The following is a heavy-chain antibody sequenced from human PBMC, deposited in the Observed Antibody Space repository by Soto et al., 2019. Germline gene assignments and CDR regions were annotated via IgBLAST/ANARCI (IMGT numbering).Heavy chain of an antibody. CDR2: IIPMFGTA. CDR3: ASGIQLWLRRINNGYSG. J-gene: IGHJ4*02. CDR1: GGTFSTYA. V-gene: IGHV1-69*12. D-gene: IGHD5-18*01. Sequence: QVQLVQSGAEVKKPESSVKVSCKAPGGTFSTYAISWVRQAPGQVLEWMGGIIPMFGTANYAKRFQDRVTITADESTNTVYMELSSLRSEDTAVYFCASGIQLWLRRINNGYSGWGQGTLVTVSS.